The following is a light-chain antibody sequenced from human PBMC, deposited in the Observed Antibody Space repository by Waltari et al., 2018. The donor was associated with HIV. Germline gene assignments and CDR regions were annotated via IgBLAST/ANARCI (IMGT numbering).Light chain of an antibody. CDR2: WAS. J-gene: IGKJ4*01. Sequence: DIVMTQSPDSLAVSLGERATFHCKSSQSVLYSSNNKNYLAWYQQKQGQSPKLLIYWASTREFGVPDRFSGSGSGTDFTLTISSLQAEDVAVYYCQQYYSTPLTFGGGTKVEIK. CDR3: QQYYSTPLT. V-gene: IGKV4-1*01. CDR1: QSVLYSSNNKNY.